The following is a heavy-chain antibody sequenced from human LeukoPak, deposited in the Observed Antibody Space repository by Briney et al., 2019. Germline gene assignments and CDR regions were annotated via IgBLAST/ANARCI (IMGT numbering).Heavy chain of an antibody. CDR2: ISHSGTP. V-gene: IGHV4-59*08. CDR1: SDYITSYY. D-gene: IGHD3-9*01. CDR3: ARQRTAPPIYEYYGIDV. J-gene: IGHJ6*02. Sequence: SETLSLTCTVSSDYITSYYWSWIRQPPGKGLEWVGYISHSGTPTSNPSLRGRVTISLDTSKTHFSLRLSSVTAAATAVYYCARQRTAPPIYEYYGIDVWGHGTTVTVSS.